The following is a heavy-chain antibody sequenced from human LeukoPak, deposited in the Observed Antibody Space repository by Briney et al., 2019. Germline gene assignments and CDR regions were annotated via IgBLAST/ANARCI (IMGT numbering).Heavy chain of an antibody. Sequence: GASVKVSCKASGYTFTGYGISWVRQAPGQGLEWMGWISAYNGNTNYAQKLQGRVTMTTDTSTSTAYMELRSLRSDDTAVYYCARTAPYSSGWYARFDYWGQGTLVTVSS. J-gene: IGHJ4*02. CDR1: GYTFTGYG. CDR3: ARTAPYSSGWYARFDY. V-gene: IGHV1-18*01. CDR2: ISAYNGNT. D-gene: IGHD6-19*01.